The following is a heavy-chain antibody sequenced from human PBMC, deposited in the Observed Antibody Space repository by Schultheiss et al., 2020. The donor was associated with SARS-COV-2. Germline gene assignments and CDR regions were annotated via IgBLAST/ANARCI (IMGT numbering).Heavy chain of an antibody. CDR1: GGSISSYY. J-gene: IGHJ5*02. D-gene: IGHD6-13*01. CDR2: MYYSGKS. CDR3: ARLPRSSSWYLGKGWFDP. V-gene: IGHV4-59*08. Sequence: SETLSLTCTVSGGSISSYYWSWIRQPPGKGLEWIADMYYSGKSDYNPTLRSRVTISIDTSRNQFSLKLSSVTAADTAVYYCARLPRSSSWYLGKGWFDPWGQGTLFTVSS.